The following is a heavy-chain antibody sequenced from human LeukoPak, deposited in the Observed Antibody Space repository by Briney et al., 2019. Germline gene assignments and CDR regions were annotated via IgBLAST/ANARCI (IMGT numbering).Heavy chain of an antibody. CDR1: GYSISSGYY. D-gene: IGHD2-2*01. CDR3: ARLPPLIVVVPAANGYNWFDP. J-gene: IGHJ5*02. Sequence: SETLSLTCAVSGYSISSGYYWGWIRQPPGKGLEWIGSIYHSGSTYYNPSLKSRVTISVDTSKNQFSLKLSSVTAADTAVYYCARLPPLIVVVPAANGYNWFDPWGQGTLVTLSS. CDR2: IYHSGST. V-gene: IGHV4-38-2*01.